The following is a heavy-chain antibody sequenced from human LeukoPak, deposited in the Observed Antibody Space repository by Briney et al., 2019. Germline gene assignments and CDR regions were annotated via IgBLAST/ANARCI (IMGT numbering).Heavy chain of an antibody. CDR2: INHSGST. V-gene: IGHV4-34*01. CDR3: ARCGYSYGLDY. J-gene: IGHJ4*02. D-gene: IGHD5-18*01. Sequence: SETLSLTCAVYGGSFSGYYWSWIRQPPGKGLEWIGEINHSGSTNYNPSLKSRVTMSVDTSKNQFSLKLSSVTAADTAVYYCARCGYSYGLDYWGQGTLVTVSS. CDR1: GGSFSGYY.